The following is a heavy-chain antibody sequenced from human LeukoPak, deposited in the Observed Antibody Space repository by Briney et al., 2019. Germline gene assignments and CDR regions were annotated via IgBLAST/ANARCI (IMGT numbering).Heavy chain of an antibody. CDR3: VRYTSKGRPPMIRVAFPDH. CDR1: GYHLSSGYY. J-gene: IGHJ4*01. D-gene: IGHD3-22*01. Sequence: MSSETLSLTCAVSGYHLSSGYYWGWLRQPLGKGLQWIGSGFHIGMTYYNPSLKSRVTISLDTSRNEVSLKLNSMTAADTAVYFCVRYTSKGRPPMIRVAFPDHWGRGTLVTVSS. CDR2: GFHIGMT. V-gene: IGHV4-38-2*01.